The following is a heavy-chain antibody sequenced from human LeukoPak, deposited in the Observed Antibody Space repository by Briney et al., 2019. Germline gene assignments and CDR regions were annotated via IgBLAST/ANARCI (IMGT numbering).Heavy chain of an antibody. CDR1: GYTFTSYG. J-gene: IGHJ4*02. CDR3: ARDEDLTYYDILTGPTYFDY. Sequence: ASVKVSCKASGYTFTSYGISWVRQAPGQGLEWMGWISAYNGNTNYAQKLQGGVTMTTDTSTSTAYMELRSLRSDDTAVYYCARDEDLTYYDILTGPTYFDYWGQGTLVTVSS. V-gene: IGHV1-18*01. D-gene: IGHD3-9*01. CDR2: ISAYNGNT.